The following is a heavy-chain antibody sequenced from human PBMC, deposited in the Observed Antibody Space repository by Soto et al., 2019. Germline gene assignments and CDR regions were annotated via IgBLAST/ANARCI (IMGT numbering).Heavy chain of an antibody. D-gene: IGHD3-22*01. CDR1: CGSFNGYY. CDR2: IXHSGRX. J-gene: IGHJ3*02. V-gene: IGHV4-34*01. CDR3: ATYGGYYWRDFDI. Sequence: PXXTLSLTCAVYCGSFNGYYWTWIRQPPGXGLEWIGEIXHSGRXNSNQSLKSRVXISVDTSXXQFSLKLTYVTAEDTAVYYCATYGGYYWRDFDIWGKGTMVTV.